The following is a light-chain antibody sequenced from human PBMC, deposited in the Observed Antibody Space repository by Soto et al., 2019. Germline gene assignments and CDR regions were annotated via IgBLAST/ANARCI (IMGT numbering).Light chain of an antibody. CDR2: GSS. J-gene: IGKJ2*01. V-gene: IGKV3-20*01. CDR1: QSVSGSY. Sequence: EIVLTQFPGTLSLSPGERATLSCRASQSVSGSYLAWYQQKPGQSPRLLIYGSSDRATGIPDRFSGSGSGTDFTLTISRVEPEDFAVYYCQQYGSSPPYTFGQGTKLEIK. CDR3: QQYGSSPPYT.